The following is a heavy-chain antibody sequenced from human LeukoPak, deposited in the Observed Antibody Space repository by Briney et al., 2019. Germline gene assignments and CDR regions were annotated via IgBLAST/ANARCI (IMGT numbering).Heavy chain of an antibody. D-gene: IGHD6-13*01. J-gene: IGHJ4*02. CDR3: TGQIAAAGPDY. CDR2: IYAGDSST. CDR1: GYSFTSHW. Sequence: GESLKISCWASGYSFTSHWICWVRQMPGKGLKWLAIIYAGDSSTRISPSFHGQVTITADMSISTAYLQWSSLRASDTAIYYCTGQIAAAGPDYWGQGTLVTVSS. V-gene: IGHV5-51*01.